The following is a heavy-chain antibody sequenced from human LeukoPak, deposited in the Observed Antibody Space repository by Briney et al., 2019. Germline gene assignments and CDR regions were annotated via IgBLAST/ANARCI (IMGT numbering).Heavy chain of an antibody. CDR3: ARAPITSPFYFDY. V-gene: IGHV3-20*04. CDR2: INWNGGST. J-gene: IGHJ4*02. Sequence: GGSLRLSCTTSGFAFDDHGMSWVRQVPGKGLEWVSGINWNGGSTGYADPLRGRFTISRDNAKNSLYLQMDSLRAEDTALYYCARAPITSPFYFDYWGQGTLVTVSS. CDR1: GFAFDDHG. D-gene: IGHD2-2*01.